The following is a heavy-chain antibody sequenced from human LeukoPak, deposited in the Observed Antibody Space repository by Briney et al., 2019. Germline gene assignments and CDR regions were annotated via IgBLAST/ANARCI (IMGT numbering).Heavy chain of an antibody. CDR3: ASGYYDSSGYSF. CDR2: IIPIFGTA. V-gene: IGHV1-69*13. J-gene: IGHJ4*02. Sequence: SVKVSCKASGGTFSSYAISWVRQAPGQGLEWMGGIIPIFGTANYAQKFQGRVTITADESTSTAYMELSSLRSEDTAVYYCASGYYDSSGYSFWGQGTLVTVSS. CDR1: GGTFSSYA. D-gene: IGHD3-22*01.